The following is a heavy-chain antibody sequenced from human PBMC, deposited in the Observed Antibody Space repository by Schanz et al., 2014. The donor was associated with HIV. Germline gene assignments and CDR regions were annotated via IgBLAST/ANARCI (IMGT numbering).Heavy chain of an antibody. Sequence: QVQLVDSGGGVVQPGGSLRLSCAASGFSFNDFLMHWVRQPPGKGLEWVAVIWYDGSNKYYADSVKGRFTISRDNSKKTLYLQMNSLRAEDTAVYFCAKALGGSPEDYWGQGTMVTVSS. CDR3: AKALGGSPEDY. V-gene: IGHV3-33*06. CDR2: IWYDGSNK. D-gene: IGHD1-26*01. J-gene: IGHJ3*01. CDR1: GFSFNDFL.